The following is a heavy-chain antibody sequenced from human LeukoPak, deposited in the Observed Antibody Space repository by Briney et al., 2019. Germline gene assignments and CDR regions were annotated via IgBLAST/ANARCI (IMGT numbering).Heavy chain of an antibody. CDR2: ISSSSSTI. J-gene: IGHJ4*02. CDR1: GFTFSSYS. CDR3: ARDEPYAEY. Sequence: TGGSLRLSCAASGFTFSSYSMNWVRQAPGKGLEWVSYISSSSSTIYYADSVKGRFTISRDNAKNSLYLQMNSLRAEDTAVYYCARDEPYAEYWGQGTLVTVSS. V-gene: IGHV3-48*04.